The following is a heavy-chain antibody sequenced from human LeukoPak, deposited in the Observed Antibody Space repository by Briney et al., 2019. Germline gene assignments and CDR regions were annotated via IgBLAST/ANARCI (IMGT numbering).Heavy chain of an antibody. V-gene: IGHV4-34*01. J-gene: IGHJ4*02. CDR1: GGSFSGYY. Sequence: PSETLSLTCAVYGGSFSGYYWSWIRQPPGKGLEWIGEINHSGSTNYNPSLKSRVTISVDTSKNQFSLKLSSVTAADTAVYYCGRDFDYWGQGTLVTVSS. CDR2: INHSGST. CDR3: GRDFDY.